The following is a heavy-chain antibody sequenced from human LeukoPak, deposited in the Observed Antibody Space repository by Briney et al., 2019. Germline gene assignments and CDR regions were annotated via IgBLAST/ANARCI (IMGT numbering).Heavy chain of an antibody. Sequence: PSETLSLTCAVYGGSFSGYYWSWIRQPPGKGLEWIGEINHSGSTNYNPSLKSRVTISVDTPKNQFSLKLSPVTAADTAVYYCARHTIYYDSSGYYLDAFDIWGQGTMVTVSS. V-gene: IGHV4-34*01. CDR1: GGSFSGYY. CDR2: INHSGST. D-gene: IGHD3-22*01. CDR3: ARHTIYYDSSGYYLDAFDI. J-gene: IGHJ3*02.